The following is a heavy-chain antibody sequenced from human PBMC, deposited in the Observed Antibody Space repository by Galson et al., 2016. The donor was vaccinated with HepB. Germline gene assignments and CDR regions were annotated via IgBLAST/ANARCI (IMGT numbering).Heavy chain of an antibody. Sequence: SLRLSCAASGFSFRSEDMNWVRQAPGKGLEWVSYISTSGSGTYYADSVRGRFTISSDNAKSSLYVQMNNLRAEDTAVSYCVGGHYEHWGQGTLVTVSS. CDR1: GFSFRSED. D-gene: IGHD3-16*01. CDR2: ISTSGSGT. CDR3: VGGHYEH. V-gene: IGHV3-48*03. J-gene: IGHJ1*01.